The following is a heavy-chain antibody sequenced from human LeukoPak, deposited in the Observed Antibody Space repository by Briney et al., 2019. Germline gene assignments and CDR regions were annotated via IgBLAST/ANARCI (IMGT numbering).Heavy chain of an antibody. V-gene: IGHV3-23*01. CDR2: ISGSGGST. Sequence: GGSLRLSCAASRFTFSSYAMSWVRQAPGKGLEWVSAISGSGGSTYYVDSVKGRFTISRDNSKNTLYLQMNSLRAEDTAVYYCAKAVKTYYYDSSGYYYWGQGTLVTVSS. J-gene: IGHJ4*02. CDR1: RFTFSSYA. CDR3: AKAVKTYYYDSSGYYY. D-gene: IGHD3-22*01.